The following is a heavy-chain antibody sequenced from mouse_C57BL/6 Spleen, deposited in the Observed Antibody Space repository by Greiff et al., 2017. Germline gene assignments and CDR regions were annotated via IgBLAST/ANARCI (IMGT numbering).Heavy chain of an antibody. J-gene: IGHJ4*01. CDR3: ARGDYIDYLTLYAMDY. V-gene: IGHV1-54*01. Sequence: VQLQQSGAELVRPGTSVKVSCKASGYAFTNYLIEWVKQRPGQGLEWIGVINPGSGGTNYNEKFKGKATLTADKSSSTAYMQLSSLTSEDSAVYVYARGDYIDYLTLYAMDYWGQGTSVTVSS. D-gene: IGHD5-5*01. CDR1: GYAFTNYL. CDR2: INPGSGGT.